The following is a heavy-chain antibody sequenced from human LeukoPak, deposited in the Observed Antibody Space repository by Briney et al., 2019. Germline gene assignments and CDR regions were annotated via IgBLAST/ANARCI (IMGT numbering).Heavy chain of an antibody. V-gene: IGHV3-21*01. Sequence: GGSLRLSCAASGFTFSSYSMNWVRQAPGKGLEWVSSISSSSSYIYYADSVKGRFTISRDNAKNSLYLQMNSLRAEDTAVYYCARDILASDGTDYWGQGTLVTVSS. D-gene: IGHD1-26*01. CDR2: ISSSSSYI. CDR1: GFTFSSYS. J-gene: IGHJ4*02. CDR3: ARDILASDGTDY.